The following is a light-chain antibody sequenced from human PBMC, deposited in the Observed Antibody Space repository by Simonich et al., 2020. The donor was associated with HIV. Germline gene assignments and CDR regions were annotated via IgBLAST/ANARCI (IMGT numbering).Light chain of an antibody. V-gene: IGKV3-15*01. Sequence: EIVMTQSPATLSVSPGERATLSCRASQSVSSTLAWFQQKPGQAPRLLIYGASIRATGIPARFSGSGSGTEFTLTISSLQPEDFATYYCQQSYSTPYTFGQGTKLEIK. CDR2: GAS. J-gene: IGKJ2*01. CDR1: QSVSST. CDR3: QQSYSTPYT.